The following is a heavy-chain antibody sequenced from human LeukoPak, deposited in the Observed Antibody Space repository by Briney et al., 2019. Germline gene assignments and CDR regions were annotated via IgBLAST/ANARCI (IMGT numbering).Heavy chain of an antibody. D-gene: IGHD3-10*01. J-gene: IGHJ4*02. CDR1: GYTFTSYD. CDR2: MNPNSGNT. V-gene: IGHV1-8*01. CDR3: ARGRLSVVRGVRKYYFDY. Sequence: ASVKVSCKASGYTFTSYDINWVRQATGQGLEWMGWMNPNSGNTGYAQKFQGRVTMTRNTSISTVYMEMSSLRSEDTAVYYCARGRLSVVRGVRKYYFDYWGQGTLVTVSS.